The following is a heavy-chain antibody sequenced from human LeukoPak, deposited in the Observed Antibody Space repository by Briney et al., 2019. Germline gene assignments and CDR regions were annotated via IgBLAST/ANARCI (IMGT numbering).Heavy chain of an antibody. CDR3: ARDRAGYSYPDAFDI. V-gene: IGHV4-59*01. CDR1: SGSISSYY. Sequence: SETLSLTCTVSSGSISSYYWSWIRQPPGRGPEWIGYIYYSGSTNYNPSLKSRVTISVDTSKNQFSLKLSSVTAADTAVYYCARDRAGYSYPDAFDIWGQGTMVTVSS. D-gene: IGHD5-18*01. J-gene: IGHJ3*02. CDR2: IYYSGST.